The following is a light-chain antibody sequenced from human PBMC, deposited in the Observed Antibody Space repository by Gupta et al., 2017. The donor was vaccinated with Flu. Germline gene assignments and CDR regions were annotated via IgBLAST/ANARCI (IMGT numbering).Light chain of an antibody. CDR3: QQYDTTPGT. CDR1: QSGLYNSNNKNY. Sequence: SLGERATINCKSSQSGLYNSNNKNYLAWYQQKPGQPPKLLIYWASTREYGVPDRFSGSGSGTDFTLTISSLQAEDVAVYYCQQYDTTPGTFGRGTKVEIK. CDR2: WAS. V-gene: IGKV4-1*01. J-gene: IGKJ1*01.